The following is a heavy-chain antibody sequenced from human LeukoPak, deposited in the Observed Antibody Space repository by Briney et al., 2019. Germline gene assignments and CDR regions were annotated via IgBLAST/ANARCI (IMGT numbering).Heavy chain of an antibody. CDR1: GFTFTDYG. Sequence: GGSLRLSCAASGFTFTDYGMHWVRQAPGRGLEWVTFIRFDGSNKDYADSVKGRFTISRDDSKNTLFLQMNSLRAEDTAVYYCAKDGYYDSSGYSYYYYYMDVWGKGTTVTVSS. CDR3: AKDGYYDSSGYSYYYYYMDV. V-gene: IGHV3-30*02. D-gene: IGHD3-22*01. CDR2: IRFDGSNK. J-gene: IGHJ6*03.